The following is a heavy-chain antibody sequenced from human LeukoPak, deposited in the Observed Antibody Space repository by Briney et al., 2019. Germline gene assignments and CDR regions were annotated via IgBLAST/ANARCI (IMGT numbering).Heavy chain of an antibody. CDR1: GFSFTNYW. Sequence: GESRKISCKGFGFSFTNYWIGWVRQMPGKGLEWMGIIYPGDSDTRYSPSFQGQVTISADKSISTAYLQWSSLKASDTAIYYCVRYRSAGYYYGMDVWGQGTTVTVSS. CDR3: VRYRSAGYYYGMDV. CDR2: IYPGDSDT. V-gene: IGHV5-51*01. D-gene: IGHD1-14*01. J-gene: IGHJ6*02.